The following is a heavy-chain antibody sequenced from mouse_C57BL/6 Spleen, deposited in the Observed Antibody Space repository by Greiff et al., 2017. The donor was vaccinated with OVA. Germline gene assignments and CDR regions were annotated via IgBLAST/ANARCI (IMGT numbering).Heavy chain of an antibody. D-gene: IGHD1-1*01. CDR1: GYAFSSSW. Sequence: QVQLQQSGPELVKPGASVKISCKAPGYAFSSSWMNWVKQRPGKGLEWLGRIYPGDGDTNYNGKFKGKATLTADKNSSTAYMQLSSLTSDDSAVYFCARNLRWYFDVWGTGTTVTVSS. CDR2: IYPGDGDT. J-gene: IGHJ1*03. CDR3: ARNLRWYFDV. V-gene: IGHV1-82*01.